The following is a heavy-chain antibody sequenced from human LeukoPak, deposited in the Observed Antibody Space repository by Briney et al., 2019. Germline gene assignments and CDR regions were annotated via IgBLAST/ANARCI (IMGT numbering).Heavy chain of an antibody. J-gene: IGHJ4*02. D-gene: IGHD5-24*01. CDR3: ARGPPRWLRFRFDY. CDR1: GVSISSTSYY. CDR2: IHYSGST. V-gene: IGHV4-39*01. Sequence: PSETLSLTCTVSGVSISSTSYYWGWIRQPPGKGLEGIGSIHYSGSTYYNPSIKSRVTISADTSKNQFSLKMRSVTAADTAVYYCARGPPRWLRFRFDYWGQGILVTVSS.